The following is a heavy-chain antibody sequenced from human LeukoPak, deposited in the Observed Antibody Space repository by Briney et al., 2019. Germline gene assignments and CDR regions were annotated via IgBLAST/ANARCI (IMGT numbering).Heavy chain of an antibody. J-gene: IGHJ4*02. CDR1: GGSISSSNYY. V-gene: IGHV4-39*01. CDR3: ARHYGYCFGPSCLKPLDC. CDR2: IYFSGST. D-gene: IGHD2-15*01. Sequence: PSETLSLTCTVSGGSISSSNYYWGWIRQPPGKGLEWIGSIYFSGSTFYNWSLKSRVTISVDTSRNQISLNLRSVTAADTAVYYCARHYGYCFGPSCLKPLDCWGQGTLVTVSS.